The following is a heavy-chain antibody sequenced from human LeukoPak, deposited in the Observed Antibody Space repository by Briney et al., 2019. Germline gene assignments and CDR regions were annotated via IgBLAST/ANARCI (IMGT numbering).Heavy chain of an antibody. CDR2: INPNSGGT. J-gene: IGHJ4*02. CDR3: ARSGAVAGKLVDY. CDR1: GYTFTGYY. Sequence: ASVKVSCKASGYTFTGYYMHWVRQAPGQGLEWMGWINPNSGGTNYAQKLQGRVTMTTDTSTSTAYMELRSLRSDDTAVYYCARSGAVAGKLVDYWGQGTLVTVSS. D-gene: IGHD6-19*01. V-gene: IGHV1-2*02.